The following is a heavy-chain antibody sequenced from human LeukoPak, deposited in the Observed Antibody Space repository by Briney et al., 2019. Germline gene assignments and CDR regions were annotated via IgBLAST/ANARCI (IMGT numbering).Heavy chain of an antibody. D-gene: IGHD3-22*01. V-gene: IGHV3-21*01. Sequence: GGSLRLSCAASGFTFSSYSMNWVRQAPGKGLEWVSSISSSSSYIYYADSVKGRFTISRDNAKNSLYLQMNSLRAEDTAVYYCARVFWETVNTGYYSDFWGQGTLVTVSS. CDR3: ARVFWETVNTGYYSDF. CDR1: GFTFSSYS. CDR2: ISSSSSYI. J-gene: IGHJ4*02.